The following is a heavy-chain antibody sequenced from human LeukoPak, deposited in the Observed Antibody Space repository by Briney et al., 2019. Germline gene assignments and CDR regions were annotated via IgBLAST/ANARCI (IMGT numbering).Heavy chain of an antibody. CDR2: IKQDGSEK. V-gene: IGHV3-7*01. Sequence: GGSLRLSCAASGFTYSSYGMIWLPQAPGKGLEGWGNIKQDGSEKYYVDSVKGRFTISRDNAKNSLFLQMNSLKAEDTAVYYCARDPMATIAGGFDYWGRGTLVTVSS. CDR1: GFTYSSYG. J-gene: IGHJ4*02. CDR3: ARDPMATIAGGFDY. D-gene: IGHD5-24*01.